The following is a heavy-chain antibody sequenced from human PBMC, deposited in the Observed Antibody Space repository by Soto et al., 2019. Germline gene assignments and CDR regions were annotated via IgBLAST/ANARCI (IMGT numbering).Heavy chain of an antibody. Sequence: SVKVSCKASGGTFSSYAISWVRQAPGQGLEWMGGIIPIFGTANYAQKFQGRVTITADESTSTAYMELSSLRSEDTAVYYCASSRFDYYGSGSYPYPGLDYWGQGTLVTVS. J-gene: IGHJ4*02. CDR3: ASSRFDYYGSGSYPYPGLDY. D-gene: IGHD3-10*01. CDR2: IIPIFGTA. V-gene: IGHV1-69*13. CDR1: GGTFSSYA.